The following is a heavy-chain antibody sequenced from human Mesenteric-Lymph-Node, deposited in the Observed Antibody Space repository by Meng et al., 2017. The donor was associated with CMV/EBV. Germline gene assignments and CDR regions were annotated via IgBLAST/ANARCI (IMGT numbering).Heavy chain of an antibody. D-gene: IGHD3-3*01. V-gene: IGHV3-20*04. CDR3: ARARYYDFWSTYPYFDY. CDR1: GFKFDDYA. CDR2: INWNGGST. Sequence: GESLKISCVASGFKFDDYAMSWVRQAPGKGLEWVSGINWNGGSTGYADSVKGRFTISRDNAKNSLYLQMNSLRAEDTALYYCARARYYDFWSTYPYFDYWGQGTLVTVSS. J-gene: IGHJ4*02.